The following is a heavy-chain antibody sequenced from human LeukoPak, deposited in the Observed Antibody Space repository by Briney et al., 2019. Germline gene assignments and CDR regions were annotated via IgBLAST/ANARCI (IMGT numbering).Heavy chain of an antibody. CDR1: GGSVSSGSYY. CDR2: IYYSGST. CDR3: ARAAFYYETSGYKTVCYFDY. J-gene: IGHJ4*02. V-gene: IGHV4-61*01. D-gene: IGHD3-22*01. Sequence: PSETLSLTCAVSGGSVSSGSYYWSWIRQPPGKGLEWIGNIYYSGSTNYNPSLKSRVTISVDTSKNQFSLKLSSVTAADTAVYYCARAAFYYETSGYKTVCYFDYWGQGALVTVSS.